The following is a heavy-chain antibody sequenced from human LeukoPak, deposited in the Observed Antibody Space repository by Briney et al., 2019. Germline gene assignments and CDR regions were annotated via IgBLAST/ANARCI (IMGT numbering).Heavy chain of an antibody. J-gene: IGHJ6*04. V-gene: IGHV3-48*03. CDR2: ISSSGSTI. CDR1: GFTFSSYE. Sequence: PGGSLRLSCAASGFTFSSYEMNWVRQAPGKGLEWVSYISSSGSTIYYADSVKGRFTISRDNAKNSLYLQLNSLRAEDTAVYYCAELGITMIGGVWGKGTTVTISS. D-gene: IGHD3-10*02. CDR3: AELGITMIGGV.